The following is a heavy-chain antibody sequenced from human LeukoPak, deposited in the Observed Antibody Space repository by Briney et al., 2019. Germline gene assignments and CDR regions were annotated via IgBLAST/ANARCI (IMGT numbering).Heavy chain of an antibody. V-gene: IGHV4-61*02. D-gene: IGHD3-22*01. Sequence: SQTLSLTCTVSGGSINSGAYYWSWIRQPAGKGLEWIGRIYTSGTTNYNPSLKSRLTISTDTSKNQFSLKLSSVTAADTAVYYCARDLPHYYYDTSGYYDYWGQGILVTVSS. CDR3: ARDLPHYYYDTSGYYDY. J-gene: IGHJ4*02. CDR1: GGSINSGAYY. CDR2: IYTSGTT.